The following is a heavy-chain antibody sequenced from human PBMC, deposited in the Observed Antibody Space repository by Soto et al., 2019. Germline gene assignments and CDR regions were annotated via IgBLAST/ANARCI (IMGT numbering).Heavy chain of an antibody. CDR3: ARTMEDTPSYGREYYYYGMDV. CDR1: GGTFSSYA. V-gene: IGHV1-69*13. J-gene: IGHJ6*02. CDR2: IIPIFGTA. D-gene: IGHD5-18*01. Sequence: SVKVSCKASGGTFSSYAISWVRQAPGQGLEWMGGIIPIFGTANYAQKFQGRVTITADESTSTAYMELSSLRSEDTAVYYCARTMEDTPSYGREYYYYGMDVWGQGTTVTVSS.